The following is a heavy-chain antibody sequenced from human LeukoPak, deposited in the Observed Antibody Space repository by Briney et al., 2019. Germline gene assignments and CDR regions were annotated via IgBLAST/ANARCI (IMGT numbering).Heavy chain of an antibody. CDR1: GFTFSFYW. CDR3: ARAREKYYYDSSGRGDAFDI. V-gene: IGHV3-74*01. CDR2: INTDGSST. D-gene: IGHD3-22*01. J-gene: IGHJ3*02. Sequence: PGGSLRLSCAASGFTFSFYWMHWVRQAPGKGLVWVSHINTDGSSTSYADPVKGRFTISRDNAKNTLFLQMNSLRAEDTAVYYCARAREKYYYDSSGRGDAFDIWGQGTMVIVSS.